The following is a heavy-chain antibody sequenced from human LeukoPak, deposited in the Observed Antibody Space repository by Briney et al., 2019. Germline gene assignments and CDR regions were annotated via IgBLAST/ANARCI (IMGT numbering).Heavy chain of an antibody. CDR3: ARAHSGSYFNWFDP. V-gene: IGHV3-7*01. D-gene: IGHD1-26*01. Sequence: GGSLRLSCAASGFTFSSYAMSWVRQAPGKGLEWVANIKQDGSEKYYVDSVKGRFTISRDNAKNSLYLQMNSLRAEDTAVYYCARAHSGSYFNWFDPWGQGTLVTVSS. CDR2: IKQDGSEK. J-gene: IGHJ5*02. CDR1: GFTFSSYA.